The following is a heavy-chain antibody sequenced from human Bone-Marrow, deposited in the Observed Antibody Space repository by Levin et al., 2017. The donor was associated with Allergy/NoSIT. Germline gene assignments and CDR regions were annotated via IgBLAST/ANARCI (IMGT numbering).Heavy chain of an antibody. CDR1: GFTFGDYW. D-gene: IGHD4-17*01. CDR3: ARSRNGEYIFSLRLYYYGMDV. V-gene: IGHV3-7*01. J-gene: IGHJ6*02. CDR2: IKEDGSDK. Sequence: GGSLRLSCAASGFTFGDYWMSWVRQAPGKGLEWVANIKEDGSDKYYVDSVKGRFTISRDNAKNSVYLHMTSLRAEATAHYYCARSRNGEYIFSLRLYYYGMDVWGQGTTVTVSS.